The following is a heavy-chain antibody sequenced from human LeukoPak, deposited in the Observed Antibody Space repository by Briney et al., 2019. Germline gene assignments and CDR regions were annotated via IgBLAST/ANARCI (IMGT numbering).Heavy chain of an antibody. D-gene: IGHD4-11*01. Sequence: SVKVSCKASGYTFTGYYMHWVRQAPGQGLEWMGRIIPILGIANYAQKFQGRVTITADKSTSTAYMELSSLRSEDTAVYYCARVATVTAAFDIWGQGTMVTVSS. CDR2: IIPILGIA. CDR1: GYTFTGYY. CDR3: ARVATVTAAFDI. J-gene: IGHJ3*02. V-gene: IGHV1-69*04.